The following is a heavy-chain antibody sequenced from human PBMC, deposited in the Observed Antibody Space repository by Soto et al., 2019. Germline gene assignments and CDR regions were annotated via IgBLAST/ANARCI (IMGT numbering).Heavy chain of an antibody. Sequence: GESLKISCKASGYSFTNYWIGWVHQMPGKGLEWMGIIYPGDSDTRYNPSFQGQVTISADKSISTAYLQWSSLKASDTAMYYCVRRQIGGGTSSSSALFDFWGPGTLVTVYS. CDR3: VRRQIGGGTSSSSALFDF. J-gene: IGHJ4*02. V-gene: IGHV5-51*07. CDR2: IYPGDSDT. D-gene: IGHD2-15*01. CDR1: GYSFTNYW.